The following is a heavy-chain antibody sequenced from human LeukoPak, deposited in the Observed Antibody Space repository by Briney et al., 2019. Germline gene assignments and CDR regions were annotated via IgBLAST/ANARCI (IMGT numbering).Heavy chain of an antibody. V-gene: IGHV1-46*01. Sequence: ASVKVSCKASGYTFTSYYMHWVRQAPGQGLEWMGIINPSGGSTSYAQKFQGRVTMTRDTSTSTVYMELSSLRSEDTAVYYCARAGRPNIVVVTAADYWGQGTLVTASS. CDR3: ARAGRPNIVVVTAADY. D-gene: IGHD2-21*02. J-gene: IGHJ4*02. CDR2: INPSGGST. CDR1: GYTFTSYY.